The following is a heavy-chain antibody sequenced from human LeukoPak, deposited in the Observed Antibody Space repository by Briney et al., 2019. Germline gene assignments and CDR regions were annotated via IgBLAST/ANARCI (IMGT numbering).Heavy chain of an antibody. CDR1: GFTFSDHY. Sequence: TGASLRLSCAASGFTFSDHYMDWVPQAPGKGPEWVGRVRNKASTYTTQYAASVKGRFTISRDDSKNSQYLQMNSLKTEDTAMYYCARGGSDYTNYYFDYWGQGTLVTVSS. J-gene: IGHJ4*02. CDR3: ARGGSDYTNYYFDY. CDR2: VRNKASTYTT. V-gene: IGHV3-72*01. D-gene: IGHD4-11*01.